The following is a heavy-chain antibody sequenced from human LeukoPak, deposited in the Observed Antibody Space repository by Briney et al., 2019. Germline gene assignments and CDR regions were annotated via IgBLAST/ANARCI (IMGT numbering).Heavy chain of an antibody. V-gene: IGHV3-23*01. D-gene: IGHD3-22*01. CDR1: GFTFSSYA. CDR3: AKDPVNHYYYDSSGYYVPPREYFQH. CDR2: ISGSGGST. Sequence: PGGPLRLSCAASGFTFSSYAMRWVRQAPGKGLEWVSAISGSGGSTYYADSVKGRFIISRDNSKNTLYLTMNSLSAEDTAVYCCAKDPVNHYYYDSSGYYVPPREYFQHWGQGTLVTVSS. J-gene: IGHJ1*01.